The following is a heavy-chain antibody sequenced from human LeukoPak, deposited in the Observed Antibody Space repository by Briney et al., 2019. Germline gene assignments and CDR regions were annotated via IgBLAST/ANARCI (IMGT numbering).Heavy chain of an antibody. CDR3: ARDQPGDSSSWTIGGFDP. D-gene: IGHD6-13*01. CDR2: IYYSGST. V-gene: IGHV4-59*01. Sequence: PSETLSLTCTVSGGSISSYYWSWIRQPPGKGLEWIGYIYYSGSTNYNPSLKSRVTISVDTSKNQFSLKLSSVTAADTAVYYCARDQPGDSSSWTIGGFDPWGQGTLVTVSS. J-gene: IGHJ5*02. CDR1: GGSISSYY.